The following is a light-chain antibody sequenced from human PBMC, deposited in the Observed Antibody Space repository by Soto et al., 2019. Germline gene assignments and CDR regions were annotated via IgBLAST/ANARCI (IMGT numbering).Light chain of an antibody. CDR2: AAS. V-gene: IGKV1-27*01. CDR3: QKYNCAPLT. J-gene: IGKJ4*01. CDR1: QDIGVY. Sequence: DIQMTQSPSSLSASLGDRVTITCRASQDIGVYLAWFQQKPGKVPKLLIYAASTLQSGVPSRFSGSGSGTDFTLTISSLQPEDFATYYCQKYNCAPLTFGGGTKVEIK.